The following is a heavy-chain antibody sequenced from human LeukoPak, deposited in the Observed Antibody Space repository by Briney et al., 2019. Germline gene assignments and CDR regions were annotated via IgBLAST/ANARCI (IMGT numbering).Heavy chain of an antibody. V-gene: IGHV4-38-2*02. CDR2: ISHSGSS. CDR1: GYSTSSGYF. J-gene: IGHJ4*02. Sequence: SESLSLTCAVSGYSTSSGYFWAWIRQPPGKGLEWIGSISHSGSSYSKPSLKSRVIISVDTSNNQFSLKLTSVTAADTATYYCARDGYYYDGSFEYWGQGIRVAVSS. CDR3: ARDGYYYDGSFEY. D-gene: IGHD3-22*01.